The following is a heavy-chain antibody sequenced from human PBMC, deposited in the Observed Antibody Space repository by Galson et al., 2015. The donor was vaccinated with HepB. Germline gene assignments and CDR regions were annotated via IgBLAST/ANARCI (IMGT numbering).Heavy chain of an antibody. V-gene: IGHV4-61*01. CDR1: GGSVRSGTNY. D-gene: IGHD5-18*01. J-gene: IGHJ6*02. Sequence: LSPTCTVSGGSVRSGTNYWTWIRQPPGKGLEWIGYLYYSGSTNYNPSFKSRVTMSVDTSKNQFSLKLSSVTAADTAVYYCARDGEYSYGAPKPNYYYGPDVWGQGTTVIVSS. CDR3: ARDGEYSYGAPKPNYYYGPDV. CDR2: LYYSGST.